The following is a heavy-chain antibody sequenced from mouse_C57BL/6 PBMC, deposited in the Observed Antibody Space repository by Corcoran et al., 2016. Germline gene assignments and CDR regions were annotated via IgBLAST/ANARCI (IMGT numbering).Heavy chain of an antibody. D-gene: IGHD2-5*01. CDR1: GYTFTTYG. CDR2: INTYSGVP. Sequence: QIQLVQSGPELKKPGETVKIYCKASGYTFTTYGMSWVKQAPGKGLKWMGWINTYSGVPPYADDFKGRFAFSLETSASTAYLQINNLKNEDTATYFCARDSNWYFDVLGTGTTVTVSS. V-gene: IGHV9-3*01. J-gene: IGHJ1*03. CDR3: ARDSNWYFDV.